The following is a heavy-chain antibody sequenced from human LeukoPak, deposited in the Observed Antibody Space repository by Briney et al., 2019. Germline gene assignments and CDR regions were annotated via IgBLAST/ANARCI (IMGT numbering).Heavy chain of an antibody. CDR2: IYYSGST. CDR3: ARVSEQLQWARSPDY. V-gene: IGHV4-39*01. Sequence: SETLSLTCTVSGGSISSSSYYWGWIRQPPGKGLEWIGSIYYSGSTYYNPSLKSRVTISVDTSKNQFSLKLCSVTAADTAVYYCARVSEQLQWARSPDYWGQGTLVTVSS. CDR1: GGSISSSSYY. J-gene: IGHJ4*02. D-gene: IGHD2-15*01.